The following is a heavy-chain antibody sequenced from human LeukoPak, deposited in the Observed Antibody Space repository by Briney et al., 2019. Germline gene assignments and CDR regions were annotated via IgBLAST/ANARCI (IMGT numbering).Heavy chain of an antibody. D-gene: IGHD6-19*01. V-gene: IGHV1-46*01. CDR1: GYTFTSYY. CDR3: ARVSSGWYSVSALYY. J-gene: IGHJ4*02. CDR2: INPSGGST. Sequence: GASVQVSCEASGYTFTSYYMHWVRQAPGQGLEWMGIINPSGGSTSYAQKFQGRVTMTRDTSTSTVYMELSSLRSEDTAVYYCARVSSGWYSVSALYYWGQGTLVTVYS.